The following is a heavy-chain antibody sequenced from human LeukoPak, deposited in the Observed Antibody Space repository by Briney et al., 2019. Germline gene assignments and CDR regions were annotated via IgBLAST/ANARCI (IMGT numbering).Heavy chain of an antibody. CDR3: AKDHDYGDYGREGYYFDY. Sequence: GGSLRLSCVASGFIFSNYEMNWVRQTPGKGLEWVSLISGDGGSTYYADSVKGRFTISRDNSKNSLYLQMNSLRTEDTALYYCAKDHDYGDYGREGYYFDYWGQGTLVTVSS. CDR1: GFIFSNYE. CDR2: ISGDGGST. D-gene: IGHD4-17*01. V-gene: IGHV3-43*02. J-gene: IGHJ4*02.